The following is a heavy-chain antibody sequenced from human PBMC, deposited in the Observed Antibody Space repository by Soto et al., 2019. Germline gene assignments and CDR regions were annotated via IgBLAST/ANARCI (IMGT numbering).Heavy chain of an antibody. CDR2: LYNTGST. J-gene: IGHJ6*02. CDR3: ARDLWGYCGVDCYPLDV. D-gene: IGHD2-21*02. CDR1: GASISRYY. Sequence: QVRLQESGPGRVKPSETLSLTCTVSGASISRYYWSGIRQSPGKGLEGIGYLYNTGSTIYNPSRTSRVPLSVAPSNNQCSLKMNSVTAAYTAVYYCARDLWGYCGVDCYPLDVWGQGTTVTVSS. V-gene: IGHV4-59*13.